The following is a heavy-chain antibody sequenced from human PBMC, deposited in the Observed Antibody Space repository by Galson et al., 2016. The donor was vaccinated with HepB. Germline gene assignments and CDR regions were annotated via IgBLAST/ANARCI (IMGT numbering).Heavy chain of an antibody. CDR1: GGSNSSGDYY. CDR2: IYYSGST. CDR3: ARATDYGDTYYFDY. D-gene: IGHD4-17*01. V-gene: IGHV4-30-4*01. Sequence: TLSLTCTVSGGSNSSGDYYWNWIRQPPGKGLEWIGYIYYSGSTYYNPSLKSRVAISLDTSKIQFSLKLSSVTAADTAVYYCARATDYGDTYYFDYWGQGTLVTVSS. J-gene: IGHJ4*02.